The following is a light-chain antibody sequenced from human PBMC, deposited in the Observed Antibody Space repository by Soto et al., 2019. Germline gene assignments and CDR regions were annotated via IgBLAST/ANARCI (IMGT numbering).Light chain of an antibody. CDR1: GNDDGAYNY. CDR2: GVV. Sequence: QSPLTQPRSVSGSPGQSVTISCTGTGNDDGAYNYVSCYQQHPGRPPKLLIYGVVRWPSGVPDRFSGSKSGNTASLTISGLQAEDEADYFCCSSAGGLTYRFGTGTKVTVL. J-gene: IGLJ1*01. V-gene: IGLV2-11*01. CDR3: CSSAGGLTYR.